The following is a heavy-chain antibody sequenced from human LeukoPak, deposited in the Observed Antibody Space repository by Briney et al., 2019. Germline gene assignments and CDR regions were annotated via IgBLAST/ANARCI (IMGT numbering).Heavy chain of an antibody. Sequence: PSETLSLTCTVSGGSISSYYWSWIRQPPGKGLEWIGEINHSGSTNYNPSLKSRVTISVDTSKNQFSLKLSSVTAADTAVYYCARLGALAARYYYYMDVWAKGPRSPSP. CDR3: ARLGALAARYYYYMDV. D-gene: IGHD6-6*01. CDR2: INHSGST. V-gene: IGHV4-34*01. CDR1: GGSISSYY. J-gene: IGHJ6*03.